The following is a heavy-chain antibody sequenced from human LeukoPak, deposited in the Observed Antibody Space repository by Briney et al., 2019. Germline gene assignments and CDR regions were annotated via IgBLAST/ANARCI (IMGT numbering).Heavy chain of an antibody. CDR2: IKQDGSEK. CDR1: GFTYSSYW. J-gene: IGHJ4*02. Sequence: PGGSLRLSCAASGFTYSSYWMSWVRQAPGKGLEWVANIKQDGSEKYYVDSVKGRFTISRDNAKNSLYLQMNSLRAEDTAVYYCARARVQQWLPWVYWGQGTLVTVSS. CDR3: ARARVQQWLPWVY. D-gene: IGHD6-19*01. V-gene: IGHV3-7*03.